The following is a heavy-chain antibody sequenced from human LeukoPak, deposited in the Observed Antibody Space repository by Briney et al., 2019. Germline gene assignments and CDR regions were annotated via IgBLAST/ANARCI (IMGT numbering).Heavy chain of an antibody. CDR1: GGTFSSYA. J-gene: IGHJ6*02. CDR2: IIPIFGTA. V-gene: IGHV1-69*13. D-gene: IGHD6-13*01. CDR3: ARLQQLDYYYYGMDV. Sequence: SVTVSCTASGGTFSSYAISWVRQAPGQGLEWMGGIIPIFGTANYAQKFQGRVTITADESTSTAYMELSSLRSEDTAVYYCARLQQLDYYYYGMDVWGQGTTVTVSS.